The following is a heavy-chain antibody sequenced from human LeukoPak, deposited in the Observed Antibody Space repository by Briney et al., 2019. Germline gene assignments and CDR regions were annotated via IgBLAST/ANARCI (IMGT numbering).Heavy chain of an antibody. CDR3: ARRGGYYYDSSAHWFDP. V-gene: IGHV1-18*01. Sequence: ASVKVSCKASGYTFTGYGISWVRQAPGQGLEWMGWISAYNGNTNYAQKLQGRVTMTTDTSTSTAYMELRSLRSDDTAVYYCARRGGYYYDSSAHWFDPWGQGTLVTVSS. CDR1: GYTFTGYG. J-gene: IGHJ5*02. D-gene: IGHD3-22*01. CDR2: ISAYNGNT.